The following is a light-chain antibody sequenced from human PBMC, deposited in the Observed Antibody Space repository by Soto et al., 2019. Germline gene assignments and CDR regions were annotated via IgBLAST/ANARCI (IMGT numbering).Light chain of an antibody. CDR3: MQALQTRT. CDR1: QSLLHSNGYKY. Sequence: VMTQSPLSLPVTPGEPASISCRSSQSLLHSNGYKYLDWYLQKPGQSPQLLIYLGSNRASGVPDRFSGSGSGTDFTLKVSRVEAEDVGVYYCMQALQTRTFGQGTKVEIK. J-gene: IGKJ1*01. CDR2: LGS. V-gene: IGKV2-28*01.